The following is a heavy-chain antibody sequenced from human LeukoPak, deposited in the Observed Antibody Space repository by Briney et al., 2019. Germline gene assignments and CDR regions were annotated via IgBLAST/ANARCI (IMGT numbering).Heavy chain of an antibody. Sequence: GRSLRLSCAASGFTFSSYAMSWVRQAPGKGLEWVSAISGSGGSTYYADSVKGRFTISRDNSKNTLYLQMNSLRAEDTAVYYCAKLLLWFGELSPVYYWGQGTLLTVSS. D-gene: IGHD3-10*01. CDR3: AKLLLWFGELSPVYY. J-gene: IGHJ4*02. CDR2: ISGSGGST. CDR1: GFTFSSYA. V-gene: IGHV3-23*01.